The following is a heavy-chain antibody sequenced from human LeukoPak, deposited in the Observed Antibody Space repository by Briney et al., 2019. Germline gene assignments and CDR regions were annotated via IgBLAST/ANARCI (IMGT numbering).Heavy chain of an antibody. CDR3: ARVHSSTLFDS. CDR1: GYTFTGYY. CDR2: VNPNSGAT. J-gene: IGHJ4*02. D-gene: IGHD2-2*01. V-gene: IGHV1-2*02. Sequence: GASVKVSCKASGYTFTGYYIHWVRQAPGQGLEWMGWVNPNSGATNYAQKFQDRVTVTSDTSICTAYMELSRLSSDDTAVYYCARVHSSTLFDSWGQGTLVTVSS.